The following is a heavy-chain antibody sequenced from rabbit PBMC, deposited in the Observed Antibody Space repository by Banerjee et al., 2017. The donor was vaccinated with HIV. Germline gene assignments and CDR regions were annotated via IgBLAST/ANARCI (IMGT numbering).Heavy chain of an antibody. CDR1: GFSFSGGYD. J-gene: IGHJ4*01. D-gene: IGHD4-1*01. Sequence: QSLEESGGDLVKPGASLTLNCTASGFSFSGGYDMCWVRQAPGKWLEWIECIYAGSNDKTDYVSWAKGRFTISSYNAQNTVALRMNSLTAADTATYFCARSDSSAWVLPLWGPGSLVTVS. V-gene: IGHV1S40*01. CDR2: IYAGSNDKT. CDR3: ARSDSSAWVLPL.